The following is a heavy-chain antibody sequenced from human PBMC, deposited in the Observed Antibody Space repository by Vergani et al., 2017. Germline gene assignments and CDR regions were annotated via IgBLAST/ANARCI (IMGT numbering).Heavy chain of an antibody. J-gene: IGHJ4*02. V-gene: IGHV3-9*01. Sequence: EVQLVESGGGLVQPGRSLRLSRAASGFTFDDYAMHWVRQAPGKGLEWVSGISWNSGSIGYADSVKGRFTISRDNAKNSLYLQMNSLRAEDTALYYCAKDRYSSSSGSDYWGQGTLVTVSS. D-gene: IGHD6-6*01. CDR2: ISWNSGSI. CDR1: GFTFDDYA. CDR3: AKDRYSSSSGSDY.